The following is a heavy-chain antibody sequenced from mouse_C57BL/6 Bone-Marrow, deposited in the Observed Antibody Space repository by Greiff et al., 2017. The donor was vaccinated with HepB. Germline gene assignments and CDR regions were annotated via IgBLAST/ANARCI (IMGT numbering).Heavy chain of an antibody. Sequence: EVQLVESGGGLVQPGGSLKLSCAASGFTFSDYYMYWVRQTPEKRLEWVAYISNGGGSTYYPDTVKGRFTISRDNAKNTLYLQMSRLKSEDTAMYYCVRQLRLQGFAYWGQGTLVTVSA. J-gene: IGHJ3*01. CDR1: GFTFSDYY. V-gene: IGHV5-12*01. CDR2: ISNGGGST. D-gene: IGHD3-2*02. CDR3: VRQLRLQGFAY.